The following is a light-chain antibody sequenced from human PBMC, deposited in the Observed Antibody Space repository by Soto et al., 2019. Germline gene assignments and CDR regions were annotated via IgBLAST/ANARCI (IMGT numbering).Light chain of an antibody. CDR1: SSDVGNYNL. Sequence: QSALTQPASVSGSPGQSITISCTGTSSDVGNYNLVSWYQHHPGKAPKLMIHEGSKRPSGVSNRFSGSKSGNTASLTISGLQAEDEADYYCCSYAGSPWVFGGGTNVTVL. CDR2: EGS. V-gene: IGLV2-23*01. CDR3: CSYAGSPWV. J-gene: IGLJ3*02.